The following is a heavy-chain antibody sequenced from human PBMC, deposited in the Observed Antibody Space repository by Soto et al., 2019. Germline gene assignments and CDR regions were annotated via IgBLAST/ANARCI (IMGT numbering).Heavy chain of an antibody. V-gene: IGHV1-69*06. CDR1: GVTFISYA. D-gene: IGHD3-16*01. CDR2: IIPIFGTA. J-gene: IGHJ5*02. CDR3: ARDWSSGGTFDP. Sequence: VKVSFKASGVTFISYAISWVRQSPGQGLEWMGGIIPIFGTANYAQKFQGRVTITADKSTSTAYMELSSLRSEDTAVYYCARDWSSGGTFDPWGQGTLVTVSS.